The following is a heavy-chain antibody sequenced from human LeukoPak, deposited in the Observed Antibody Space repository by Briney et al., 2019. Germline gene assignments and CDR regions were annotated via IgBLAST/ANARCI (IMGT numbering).Heavy chain of an antibody. CDR1: GFTFRSYE. Sequence: GGSLRLSCAASGFTFRSYEMNWVRQAPGKGLEWVSFISNSGDSIYYADSVKGRFTISRDNAKNSLFLQMNSLRAKDTAVYYCARSEARFMLSWGQGTLVTVSS. J-gene: IGHJ4*02. CDR2: ISNSGDSI. V-gene: IGHV3-48*03. D-gene: IGHD3-16*02. CDR3: ARSEARFMLS.